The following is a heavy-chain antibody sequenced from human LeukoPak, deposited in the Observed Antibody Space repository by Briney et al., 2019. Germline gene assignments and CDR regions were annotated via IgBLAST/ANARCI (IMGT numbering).Heavy chain of an antibody. V-gene: IGHV3-33*01. CDR3: ARAPPTDCYFDL. J-gene: IGHJ2*01. CDR1: GFTLGNYA. CDR2: LWYDGTKK. D-gene: IGHD4-17*01. Sequence: GGSLRLSCAASGFTLGNYAMHWVRQAPGKGLEWVAALWYDGTKKYYTDSVAGRFAISRDNSKNTLYLQMNSLRAEDSAVYYCARAPPTDCYFDLWGRGTLFTVSS.